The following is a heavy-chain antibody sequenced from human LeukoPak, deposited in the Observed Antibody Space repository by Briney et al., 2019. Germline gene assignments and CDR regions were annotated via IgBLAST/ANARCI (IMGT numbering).Heavy chain of an antibody. V-gene: IGHV4-59*08. Sequence: SETLSLTCTVSGGSISSYYWSWIRQPPGKGLEWIGYIYYSGSTNYNPSLKSRVTISVDTSKNQFSLKLSSVTAADTAVYYCARHLGAQSLVAFDIWGQGTMVTVSS. J-gene: IGHJ3*02. CDR3: ARHLGAQSLVAFDI. CDR1: GGSISSYY. CDR2: IYYSGST.